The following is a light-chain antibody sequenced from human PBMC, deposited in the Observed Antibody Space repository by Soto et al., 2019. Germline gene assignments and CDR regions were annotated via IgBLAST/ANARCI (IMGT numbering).Light chain of an antibody. J-gene: IGKJ5*01. CDR2: DAS. V-gene: IGKV3-11*01. CDR3: QQRSNWLPAT. CDR1: QSVSSY. Sequence: EIVLTRSPATLSLSPGERATLSCRASQSVSSYLAWYQQKPGQAPRLLIYDASNRATGIPARFSGSGSGTDFTLTISSLEPEDFAVYYCQQRSNWLPATFGQGTRLEIK.